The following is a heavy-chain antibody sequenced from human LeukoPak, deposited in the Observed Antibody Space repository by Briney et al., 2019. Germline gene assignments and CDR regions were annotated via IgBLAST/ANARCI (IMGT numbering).Heavy chain of an antibody. CDR3: ARSMEASSYYYGMDV. V-gene: IGHV3-66*01. J-gene: IGHJ6*02. D-gene: IGHD2/OR15-2a*01. Sequence: GGSLRLSCAASGFTVSSNYMSWVRQAPGKGLEWVSVIYRGGSTDYADSVKGRFTISRDNSKNTLYLQMNSLRAEDTAVYYCARSMEASSYYYGMDVWGQGTTVTVCS. CDR2: IYRGGST. CDR1: GFTVSSNY.